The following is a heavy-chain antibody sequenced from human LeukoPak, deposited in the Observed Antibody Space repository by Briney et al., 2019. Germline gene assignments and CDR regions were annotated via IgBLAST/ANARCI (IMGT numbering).Heavy chain of an antibody. J-gene: IGHJ4*02. CDR2: IYYSGST. D-gene: IGHD6-6*01. CDR1: GGSISSYY. Sequence: SETLSLTCTVSGGSISSYYWSWIRQPPGKGLEWIGYIYYSGSTNYNPSLKSRVTISVDTSKNQFSLKLSSVTAADTAVYYCARSTLGSSSPLWGQGTLVTVSS. V-gene: IGHV4-59*01. CDR3: ARSTLGSSSPL.